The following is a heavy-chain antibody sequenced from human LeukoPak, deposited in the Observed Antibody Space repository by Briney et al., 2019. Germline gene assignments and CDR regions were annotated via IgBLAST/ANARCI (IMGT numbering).Heavy chain of an antibody. CDR2: IYYSGST. CDR1: GGPISSYY. V-gene: IGHV4-59*01. J-gene: IGHJ6*03. CDR3: ARMGGSGFWSGYPYYYYYYMDV. D-gene: IGHD3-3*01. Sequence: PSETLSLTCTVSGGPISSYYWSWIRQPPGKGLEWIGYIYYSGSTNYNPSLKSRVTISVDTSKNQFSLKLSSVTAADTAVYYCARMGGSGFWSGYPYYYYYYMDVWGKGTTVTVSS.